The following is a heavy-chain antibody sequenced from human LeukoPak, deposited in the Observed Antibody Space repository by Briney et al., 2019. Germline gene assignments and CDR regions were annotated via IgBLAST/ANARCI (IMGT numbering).Heavy chain of an antibody. CDR2: IYPGYSDD. J-gene: IGHJ5*02. CDR3: VRFALTSSLDH. D-gene: IGHD6-13*01. V-gene: IGHV5-51*04. Sequence: GESLKISCKISGYKLTNKWIGWVRQAAGKGLEWMGIIYPGYSDDKDSPSFQGQVTLSVDAPISSAYLQLSGLRASDTAIYYCVRFALTSSLDHWGQGTLVSVSS. CDR1: GYKLTNKW.